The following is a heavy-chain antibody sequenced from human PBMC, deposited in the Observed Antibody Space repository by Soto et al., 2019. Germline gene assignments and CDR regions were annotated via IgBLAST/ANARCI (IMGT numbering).Heavy chain of an antibody. CDR1: GGTFSSYA. D-gene: IGHD6-19*01. CDR2: IIPIFGTA. Sequence: SVKVSCKASGGTFSSYAISWVLQAPGQGLEWMGGIIPIFGTANYAQKFQGRVTITADESTSTAYMELSSLRSEDTAVYYCARPRPGIAVAHNWFDPWGQGTLVTVSS. V-gene: IGHV1-69*13. J-gene: IGHJ5*02. CDR3: ARPRPGIAVAHNWFDP.